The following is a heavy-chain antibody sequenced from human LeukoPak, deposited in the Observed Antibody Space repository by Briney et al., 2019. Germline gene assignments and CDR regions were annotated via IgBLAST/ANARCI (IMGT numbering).Heavy chain of an antibody. CDR1: GGSFSGYY. CDR2: INHSGST. CDR3: ARGLIVVVVAANNWFDP. D-gene: IGHD2-15*01. V-gene: IGHV4-34*01. J-gene: IGHJ5*02. Sequence: SETLSLTCAVYGGSFSGYYWSWIRQPPGKGLEWIGEINHSGSTNYNPSLKSRVTISVDTSKNQSSLKLSSVTAADTAVYYCARGLIVVVVAANNWFDPWGQGTLVTVSS.